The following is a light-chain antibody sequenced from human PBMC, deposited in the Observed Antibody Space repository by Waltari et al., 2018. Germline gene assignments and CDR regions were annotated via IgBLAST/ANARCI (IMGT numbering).Light chain of an antibody. V-gene: IGKV1-5*03. Sequence: DIQMPQSPSTLSASVGDRVTITCRASQSISSWLAWYQQKPGKAPKLLISKASSLESGVPSRFSGSGSGTEFTLTITSLQPDDFASYYCQQYKSYSRTFGQGTKVEIK. CDR1: QSISSW. CDR3: QQYKSYSRT. J-gene: IGKJ1*01. CDR2: KAS.